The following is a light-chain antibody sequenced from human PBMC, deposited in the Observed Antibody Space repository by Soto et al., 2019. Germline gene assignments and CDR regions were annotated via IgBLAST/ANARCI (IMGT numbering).Light chain of an antibody. J-gene: IGKJ5*01. CDR2: AAS. CDR1: QSVSIN. Sequence: EILMTQSPSTLPVSPGERATLSCRASQSVSINLAWYQHKPGQAPRLLIYAASSRAAGIPARFSGSGSGTEFTLTISSLQSEDFAVYYCQQFDDSVTFGQGTRLEIK. CDR3: QQFDDSVT. V-gene: IGKV3-15*01.